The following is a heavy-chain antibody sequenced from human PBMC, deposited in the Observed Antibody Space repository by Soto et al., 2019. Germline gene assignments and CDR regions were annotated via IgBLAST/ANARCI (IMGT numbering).Heavy chain of an antibody. Sequence: EVQLVQSGAEVKKPGESLKISCKGSGYSFSYYWIGWVRQVPGKGLEWMGIIYPGDSDTRYSPSFEGQVTISADRSISTAYLQGSSLKASDTAMYYCARLWGTLKTLGLGEDWVDPWGQGTRVTVSS. J-gene: IGHJ5*02. CDR2: IYPGDSDT. V-gene: IGHV5-51*01. D-gene: IGHD7-27*01. CDR1: GYSFSYYW. CDR3: ARLWGTLKTLGLGEDWVDP.